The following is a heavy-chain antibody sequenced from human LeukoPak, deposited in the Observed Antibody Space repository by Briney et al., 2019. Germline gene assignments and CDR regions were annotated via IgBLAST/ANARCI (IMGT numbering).Heavy chain of an antibody. V-gene: IGHV3-7*03. J-gene: IGHJ4*02. Sequence: GGSLRLSCAASGVIFSTTWMNWVRQAPGKGLEWVASINPDGAVKYHAHSLKGRFTISRDNAANSLYLQMNSLRAEDTALYCCARDFAYSRLDSWGQGTLVTVSS. CDR3: ARDFAYSRLDS. CDR1: GVIFSTTW. D-gene: IGHD6-13*01. CDR2: INPDGAVK.